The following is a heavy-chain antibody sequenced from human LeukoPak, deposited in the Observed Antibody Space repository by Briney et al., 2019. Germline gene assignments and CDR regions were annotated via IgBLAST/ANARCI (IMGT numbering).Heavy chain of an antibody. Sequence: GGSLRLSCAASGFTFSSYSMNWVRQAPGKGLEWVSYISSSSSTIYYADSVKGRFTISRDNAKNSLYLQMNSLRAEDTAVYYCAREGYYGSGSYSDYWGQGTLVTVSS. V-gene: IGHV3-48*04. J-gene: IGHJ4*02. CDR1: GFTFSSYS. CDR3: AREGYYGSGSYSDY. D-gene: IGHD3-10*01. CDR2: ISSSSSTI.